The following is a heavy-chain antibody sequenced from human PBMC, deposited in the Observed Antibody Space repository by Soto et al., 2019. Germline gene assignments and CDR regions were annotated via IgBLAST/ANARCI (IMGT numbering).Heavy chain of an antibody. J-gene: IGHJ4*02. V-gene: IGHV1-18*01. CDR2: INADNGNT. CDR1: GYTFTIYG. Sequence: ASVKVSCKASGYTFTIYGISWVRQAPGQGLEWMGWINADNGNTKYSQKFQGRVTITRDTSASTAYMELSSLRSEDTAVYYCARAVAVPADFDYWGQGTLVTVSS. D-gene: IGHD6-19*01. CDR3: ARAVAVPADFDY.